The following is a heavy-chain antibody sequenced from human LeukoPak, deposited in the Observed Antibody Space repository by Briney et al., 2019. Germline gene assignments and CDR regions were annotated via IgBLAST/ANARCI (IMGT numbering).Heavy chain of an antibody. D-gene: IGHD3-10*01. CDR2: INHSGST. Sequence: SETLSLTCAVDGGSFSAYYWSWIRPPPGKGMERIGEINHSGSTNYTPSLKSRVTISVNTSKNQSSLKLSSVTAADTAVYYCARVFGYDYYGSGSYYPRDYFDYWGQGTLVTVSS. CDR3: ARVFGYDYYGSGSYYPRDYFDY. J-gene: IGHJ4*02. V-gene: IGHV4-34*01. CDR1: GGSFSAYY.